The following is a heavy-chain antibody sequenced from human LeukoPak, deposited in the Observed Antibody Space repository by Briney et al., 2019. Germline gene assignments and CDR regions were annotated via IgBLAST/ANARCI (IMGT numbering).Heavy chain of an antibody. CDR2: MYYSGST. D-gene: IGHD6-13*01. CDR1: GGSISGSNYY. J-gene: IGHJ6*03. CDR3: ARQGRSSSWYMDV. V-gene: IGHV4-39*01. Sequence: SETLSLTCTVSGGSISGSNYYWGWIRQPPGKGLEWIGSMYYSGSTYYNPSLKNRVTMSVDTSKNQFSLKLTSVTAADTALYYCARQGRSSSWYMDVWGKGTTVTVSS.